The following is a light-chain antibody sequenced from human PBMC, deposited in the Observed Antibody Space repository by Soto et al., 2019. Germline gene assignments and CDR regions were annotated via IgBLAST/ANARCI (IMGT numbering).Light chain of an antibody. CDR3: SSYAPSSDCGVV. CDR1: SSDVGGYNY. V-gene: IGLV2-8*01. J-gene: IGLJ2*01. Sequence: QSALTQPPSASGSPGQSVTISCTGTSSDVGGYNYVSWYQQHPGKAPKLMVYDVSTRPSGVPDRFSGSKSGNTASLTVSGLQAEDEADYYCSSYAPSSDCGVVFGGGTKLTVL. CDR2: DVS.